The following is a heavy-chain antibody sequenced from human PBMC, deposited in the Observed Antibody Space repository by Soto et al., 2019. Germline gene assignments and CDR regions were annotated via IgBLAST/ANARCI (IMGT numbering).Heavy chain of an antibody. V-gene: IGHV3-30*18. Sequence: VQLVESGGGVVQPGRSLRLSCAASGFTFSSYGMHWVRQAPGKGLEWVAVISYDGSNKYYADSVKGRFTISRDNSKNTLYLQMNSLRAEDTAVYYCAKDSLYSGYVLYYYGMDVWGQGTTVTVSS. CDR2: ISYDGSNK. CDR1: GFTFSSYG. J-gene: IGHJ6*02. D-gene: IGHD5-12*01. CDR3: AKDSLYSGYVLYYYGMDV.